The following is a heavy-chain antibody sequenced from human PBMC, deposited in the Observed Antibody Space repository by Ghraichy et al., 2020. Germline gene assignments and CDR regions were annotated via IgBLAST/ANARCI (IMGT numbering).Heavy chain of an antibody. D-gene: IGHD3-3*01. CDR3: TTNTYYDFWSAYSSVFDY. CDR1: GFTFSNAW. J-gene: IGHJ4*02. V-gene: IGHV3-15*07. Sequence: GGSLRLSCAASGFTFSNAWMNWVRQAPGKGLEWVGRIKSKTDGGTTDYAAPVKGRFTISRDDSKHTLYLQMNSLKTDDTAVYYCTTNTYYDFWSAYSSVFDYWGQGTLVTVSS. CDR2: IKSKTDGGTT.